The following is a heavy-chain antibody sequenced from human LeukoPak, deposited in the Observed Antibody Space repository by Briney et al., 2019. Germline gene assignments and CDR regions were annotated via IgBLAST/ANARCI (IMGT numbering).Heavy chain of an antibody. J-gene: IGHJ4*02. CDR2: IYTTGST. CDR3: AGDGAEVAGFDS. Sequence: SETLSLTCTVSGGSISTYYWSWIRQPAGKGLEWIGRIYTTGSTDYNFSLKSRVTMSVDTSQNQFSLKLSSVTAADTAVYYCAGDGAEVAGFDSWGQGTLVIVSS. D-gene: IGHD6-19*01. V-gene: IGHV4-4*07. CDR1: GGSISTYY.